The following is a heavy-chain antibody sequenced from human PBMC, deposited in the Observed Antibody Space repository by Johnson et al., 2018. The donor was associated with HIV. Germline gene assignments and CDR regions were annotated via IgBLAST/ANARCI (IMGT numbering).Heavy chain of an antibody. J-gene: IGHJ3*02. D-gene: IGHD1-7*01. V-gene: IGHV3-20*04. CDR3: ARESRAGLELRGDAFDI. Sequence: VQLVESGGGVVRPGGSLRLSCAASGFTFDDFGMSWVRQAPGKGLEWGSGVNWNGGSTGYAGSVKGRFTISRDNAKNSLYLQMNSLRAEDTAVYYGARESRAGLELRGDAFDIWGQGTMVTVSS. CDR1: GFTFDDFG. CDR2: VNWNGGST.